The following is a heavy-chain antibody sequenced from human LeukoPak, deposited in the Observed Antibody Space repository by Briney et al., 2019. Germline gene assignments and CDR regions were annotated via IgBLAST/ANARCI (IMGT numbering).Heavy chain of an antibody. D-gene: IGHD6-19*01. V-gene: IGHV4-59*01. CDR1: GGSISSYY. Sequence: KPSETLSLTCTVSGGSISSYYWSWIRQPPGKGLEWIGCIYYSGSTNYNPSLKSRVTISVDTSKNQFSLKLSSVTAADTAVYYCAREGGYSSGWPFDYWGQGTLVTVSS. CDR3: AREGGYSSGWPFDY. CDR2: IYYSGST. J-gene: IGHJ4*02.